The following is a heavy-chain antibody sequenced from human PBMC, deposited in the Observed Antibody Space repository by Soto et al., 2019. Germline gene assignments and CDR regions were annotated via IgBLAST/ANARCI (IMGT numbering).Heavy chain of an antibody. CDR2: INHSGST. Sequence: QVQLQQWGAGLLKPSETLSLTCAVYGGSFSGYYWSWIRQPPGKGLEWIGEINHSGSTNYNPSLKSRATISVDTSKNQFSLKLRSVTAADTAVYYCARGGWGYQLPYKPRLRWFDPWGQGTLVTVSS. V-gene: IGHV4-34*01. D-gene: IGHD2-2*01. CDR3: ARGGWGYQLPYKPRLRWFDP. CDR1: GGSFSGYY. J-gene: IGHJ5*02.